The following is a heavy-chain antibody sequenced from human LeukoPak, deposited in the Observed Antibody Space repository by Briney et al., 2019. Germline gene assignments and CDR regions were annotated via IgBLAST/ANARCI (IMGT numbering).Heavy chain of an antibody. CDR1: GGSISSGGYS. Sequence: KTSETLSLTCAVSGGSISSGGYSWSWIRQPPGKGLEWIGYIYYSGSTYYNPSLKSRVTISVDTSKNRFSLKLSSVTAADTAIYYCARAVIVVAAATQRNWFDPWGQGTLVTVSS. V-gene: IGHV4-30-4*07. J-gene: IGHJ5*02. CDR3: ARAVIVVAAATQRNWFDP. CDR2: IYYSGST. D-gene: IGHD2-15*01.